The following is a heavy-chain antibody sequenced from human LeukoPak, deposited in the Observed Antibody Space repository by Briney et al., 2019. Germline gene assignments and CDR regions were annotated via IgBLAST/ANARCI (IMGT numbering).Heavy chain of an antibody. D-gene: IGHD3-22*01. J-gene: IGHJ5*02. CDR1: GGTFSSYA. CDR3: ARENRITMIGGPGVVDWFDP. Sequence: SVKVSCKASGGTFSSYAISWVRQAPGQGLEWMGGIIPIFGTANYAQKFQGRATITADESTSTAYMELSSLRSEDTAVYYCARENRITMIGGPGVVDWFDPWGQGTLVTVSS. CDR2: IIPIFGTA. V-gene: IGHV1-69*01.